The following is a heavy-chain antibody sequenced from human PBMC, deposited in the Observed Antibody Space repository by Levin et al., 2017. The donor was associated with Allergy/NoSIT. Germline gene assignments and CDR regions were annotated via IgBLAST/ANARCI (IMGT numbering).Heavy chain of an antibody. D-gene: IGHD1-26*01. Sequence: SGPTLVKPTETLTLTCTLSGFSLTTSGMCVTWIRQPPGKAPEWLARIDWDDDKYYSPSLKTRLSISKATSKSQVVLTMTNRDPVATATYYCARTVWEERGGYHYGVDVWGQGTTVTVSS. CDR1: GFSLTTSGMC. CDR2: IDWDDDK. V-gene: IGHV2-70*11. J-gene: IGHJ6*02. CDR3: ARTVWEERGGYHYGVDV.